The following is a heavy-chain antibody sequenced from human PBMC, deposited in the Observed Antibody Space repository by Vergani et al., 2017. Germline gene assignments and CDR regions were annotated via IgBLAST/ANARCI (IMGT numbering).Heavy chain of an antibody. V-gene: IGHV1-69*01. CDR2: IIPIFGTA. Sequence: VQLVQSGAEVKKPGESLRISCKGSGYSFTSYWISWVRQMPGKGLEWMGGIIPIFGTANYAQKFQGRVTITADESTSTAYMELSSLRSEDTAVYYCARAGEWLLWDYMDVWGKGTTVTVSS. CDR1: GYSFTSYW. CDR3: ARAGEWLLWDYMDV. D-gene: IGHD3-3*01. J-gene: IGHJ6*03.